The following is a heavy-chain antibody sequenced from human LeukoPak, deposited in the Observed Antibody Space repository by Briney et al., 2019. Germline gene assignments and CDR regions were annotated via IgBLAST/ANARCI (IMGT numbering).Heavy chain of an antibody. D-gene: IGHD4-11*01. CDR3: ASRLQTSRKGFDP. Sequence: ASVKVSCKASGGTFSSYAISWVRQAPGQGLEWMGGIIPIFGTANYAQKFQGRVTITTDESTSTAYMELSSLRSEDTAVYYCASRLQTSRKGFDPWGQGTLVTVSS. CDR2: IIPIFGTA. CDR1: GGTFSSYA. V-gene: IGHV1-69*05. J-gene: IGHJ5*02.